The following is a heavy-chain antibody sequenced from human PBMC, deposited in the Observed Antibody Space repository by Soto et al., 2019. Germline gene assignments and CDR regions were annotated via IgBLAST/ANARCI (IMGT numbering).Heavy chain of an antibody. CDR2: ISVLNGYA. D-gene: IGHD1-1*01. Sequence: GASVQVSCKTSGYSFHNSGISWVRQAPGQGLEWMGWISVLNGYAHYGQKFQGRVIMTADTFTSTAYMELRGLRSDDTAMYYCSKNGTTWFASWGQGTPVTVSS. V-gene: IGHV1-18*01. CDR1: GYSFHNSG. CDR3: SKNGTTWFAS. J-gene: IGHJ5*01.